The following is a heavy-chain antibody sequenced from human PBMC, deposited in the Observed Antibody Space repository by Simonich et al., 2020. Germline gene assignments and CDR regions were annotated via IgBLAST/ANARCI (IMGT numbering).Heavy chain of an antibody. D-gene: IGHD2-15*01. CDR2: INSDGSST. V-gene: IGHV3-74*01. J-gene: IGHJ4*02. Sequence: EVQLVESGGGLVQPGGSLRLSCAASGFTFSSYWMHWVRQAPGKGLGWVSRINSDGSSTSYADSVKGRFTISRDNAKNTLYLQMNSLRAEDTAVYYCAKDSGYCSGGSCYYFDYWGQGTLVTVSS. CDR1: GFTFSSYW. CDR3: AKDSGYCSGGSCYYFDY.